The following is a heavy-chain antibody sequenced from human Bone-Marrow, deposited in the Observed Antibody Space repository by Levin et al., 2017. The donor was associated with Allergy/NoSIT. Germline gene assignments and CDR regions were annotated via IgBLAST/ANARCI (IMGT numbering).Heavy chain of an antibody. V-gene: IGHV3-74*01. Sequence: GGSLRLSCAASGFTFSDSWMNWVRHAPGKGLVWVSRIKTDSSITNYADSVEGRFTISRDNAKNILYLQMNGLRVEDTAVYYCATYYKALSDSWGQGTLVTVSS. CDR2: IKTDSSIT. D-gene: IGHD3-10*01. CDR1: GFTFSDSW. CDR3: ATYYKALSDS. J-gene: IGHJ5*01.